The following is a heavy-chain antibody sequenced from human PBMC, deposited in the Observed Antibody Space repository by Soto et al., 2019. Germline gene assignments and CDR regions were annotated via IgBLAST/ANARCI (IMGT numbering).Heavy chain of an antibody. J-gene: IGHJ4*02. Sequence: QVQLVQSGAEVKKPGASVKVSCKASGYTFSSYGISWVRQAPGQGLEWMGWISAYNGNTNYAQKLQGRVTMTTDTSTSTAYMELRSLRSDDTAVYYCASDALYYDFWSGYGYWGQGTLVTVSS. CDR2: ISAYNGNT. V-gene: IGHV1-18*01. D-gene: IGHD3-3*01. CDR1: GYTFSSYG. CDR3: ASDALYYDFWSGYGY.